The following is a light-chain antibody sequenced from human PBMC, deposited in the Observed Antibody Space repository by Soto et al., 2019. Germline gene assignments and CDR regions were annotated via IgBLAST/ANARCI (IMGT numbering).Light chain of an antibody. CDR1: SSNIGAGYD. J-gene: IGLJ2*01. Sequence: QPVLTQPPSVSGASGQRVTISCTGSSSNIGAGYDVHWYQQLPGTAPKLLIYGNSNRPSGVPDRFSGSKSGTSASLAITGLQAEDEADYYGQSYDSSLSGLVFGGGTKVTVL. CDR2: GNS. V-gene: IGLV1-40*01. CDR3: QSYDSSLSGLV.